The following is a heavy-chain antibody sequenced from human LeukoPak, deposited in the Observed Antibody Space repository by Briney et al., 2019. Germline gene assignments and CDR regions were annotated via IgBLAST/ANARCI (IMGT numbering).Heavy chain of an antibody. J-gene: IGHJ6*03. D-gene: IGHD6-13*01. Sequence: RASETLSLTCTVSGGSISTSSFYWGWIRQPPGKGLEWIGSMYYSGSTYYNPSLKSRVTISVDTSKNQFSLKLSSVTAADTAVYYCARCSGYSSSWQHSYYYYYMDVRGKGATVTVSS. V-gene: IGHV4-39*07. CDR3: ARCSGYSSSWQHSYYYYYMDV. CDR2: MYYSGST. CDR1: GGSISTSSFY.